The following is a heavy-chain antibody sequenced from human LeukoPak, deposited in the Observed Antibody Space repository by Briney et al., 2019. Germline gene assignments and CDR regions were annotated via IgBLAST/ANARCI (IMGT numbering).Heavy chain of an antibody. D-gene: IGHD3-3*01. J-gene: IGHJ5*02. V-gene: IGHV1-69*13. CDR2: IIPIFGTA. Sequence: GASVKVSCKASGGTFSSYAISWVRQAPGRGLEWMGGIIPIFGTANYAQKFQGRVTITADESTSTAYMELSSLRSEDTAVYYCARGPYYDFWSGYYTWFDPWGQGTLVTVSS. CDR1: GGTFSSYA. CDR3: ARGPYYDFWSGYYTWFDP.